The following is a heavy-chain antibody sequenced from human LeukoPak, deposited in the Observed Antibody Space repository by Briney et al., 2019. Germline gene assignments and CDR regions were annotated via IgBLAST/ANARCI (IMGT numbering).Heavy chain of an antibody. CDR2: ISSSSSYT. CDR3: ARMVGATNNWFDP. V-gene: IGHV3-11*06. Sequence: PGGSLRLSCAASGFTFSDYYMSWIRQAPGKGLGWVSYISSSSSYTNYADSVKGRFTISRDNAKNSLYLQMNSLRAEDTAVYYCARMVGATNNWFDPWGQGTLVTVSS. CDR1: GFTFSDYY. D-gene: IGHD1-26*01. J-gene: IGHJ5*02.